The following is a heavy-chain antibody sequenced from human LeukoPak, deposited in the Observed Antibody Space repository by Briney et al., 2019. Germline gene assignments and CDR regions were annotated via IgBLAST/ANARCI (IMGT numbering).Heavy chain of an antibody. Sequence: GGSLRLSCAASGFTFKNAWMSWVRQAPGKGLEWVSSISSSSSYIYYADSVKGRFTISRDNAKNSLYLQMNSLRAEDTAVYYCARAAVTHIENWFDPWGQGTLVTVSS. D-gene: IGHD4-4*01. V-gene: IGHV3-21*01. J-gene: IGHJ5*02. CDR2: ISSSSSYI. CDR3: ARAAVTHIENWFDP. CDR1: GFTFKNAW.